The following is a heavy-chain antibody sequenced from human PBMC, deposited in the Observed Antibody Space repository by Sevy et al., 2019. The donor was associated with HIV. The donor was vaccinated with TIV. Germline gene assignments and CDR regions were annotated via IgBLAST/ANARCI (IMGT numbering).Heavy chain of an antibody. CDR1: GFTFNYHF. CDR3: ARGDYYGSLYYFDY. Sequence: GGSLRLSYAASGFTFNYHFMNWVRQVPGKGLEWVSYISSASSYINYSDSVKGRFTISRDNAKNLVFLEMNNLRPEDTAVYFCARGDYYGSLYYFDYRGQGTLVTVSS. D-gene: IGHD3-10*01. CDR2: ISSASSYI. J-gene: IGHJ4*02. V-gene: IGHV3-21*01.